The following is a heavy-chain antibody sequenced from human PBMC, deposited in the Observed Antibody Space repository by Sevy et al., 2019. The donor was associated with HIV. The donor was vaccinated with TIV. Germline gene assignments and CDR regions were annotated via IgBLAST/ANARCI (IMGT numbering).Heavy chain of an antibody. CDR3: ARESYDFWTGPVDYDYGMDV. CDR1: GYTFSDSGYY. V-gene: IGHV1-2*02. D-gene: IGHD3-3*01. CDR2: INPRSGAT. Sequence: ASVKVSCKASGYTFSDSGYYVHWVRQARGQGLEWMGWINPRSGATNYAQKFQGRVTMTRDTSVSTANMELSRLTSDDTAVYYCARESYDFWTGPVDYDYGMDVWGQGTTVTVSS. J-gene: IGHJ6*02.